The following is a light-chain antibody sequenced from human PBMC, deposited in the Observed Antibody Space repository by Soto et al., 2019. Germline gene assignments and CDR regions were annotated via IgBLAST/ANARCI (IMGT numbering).Light chain of an antibody. CDR2: AAS. J-gene: IGKJ1*01. CDR3: QQRNSYPRT. CDR1: QGISSY. V-gene: IGKV1-9*01. Sequence: DIQLTQSPSFLSASVGDRVTITCRASQGISSYLAWYQQKPGKAPKLLIYAASTLQSGVPSRFSGGGSGTEFTLTISSLQPEDFATYYCQQRNSYPRTFGQGTKVEIK.